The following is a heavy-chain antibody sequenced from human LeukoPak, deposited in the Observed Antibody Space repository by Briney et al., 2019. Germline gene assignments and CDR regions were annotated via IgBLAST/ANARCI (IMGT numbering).Heavy chain of an antibody. J-gene: IGHJ3*02. D-gene: IGHD3-10*01. CDR1: GVSISSSNYY. Sequence: SETLSLTCIVSGVSISSSNYYWSWIRQPAGKGLEWIGRIYTSGSTNYNPSLKGRVTISVDTSKNQFSLKLSSVTAADTAVYYCARAPPMVEAFDIWGQGTMVTVSS. CDR2: IYTSGST. V-gene: IGHV4-61*02. CDR3: ARAPPMVEAFDI.